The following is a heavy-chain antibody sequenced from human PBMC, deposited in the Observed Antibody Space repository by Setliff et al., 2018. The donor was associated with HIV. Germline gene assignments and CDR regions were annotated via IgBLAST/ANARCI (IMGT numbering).Heavy chain of an antibody. J-gene: IGHJ4*02. CDR1: GGSISSNNW. V-gene: IGHV4-4*02. Sequence: SETLSLTCAVSGGSISSNNWWSWVRQPPGKGLEWIGEIYHSGSTYYNPSLKSRVTISIDTSVNQFSLKLSSVTAADTAVYFCARIAWYSESTYGHDLYYFDFWGQGSLVTVS. CDR2: IYHSGST. CDR3: ARIAWYSESTYGHDLYYFDF. D-gene: IGHD5-18*01.